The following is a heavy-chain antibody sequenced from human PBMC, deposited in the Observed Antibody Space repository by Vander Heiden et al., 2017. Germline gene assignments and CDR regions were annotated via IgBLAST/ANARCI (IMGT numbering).Heavy chain of an antibody. CDR2: ISWNSGSI. V-gene: IGHV3-9*01. CDR1: GFTFDDYA. Sequence: EVQLVESGGGLVQPGRSLRLSCAASGFTFDDYAMHWVRQAPGKGLEWFSGISWNSGSIGYADSVKGRFTISRDNAKNSLYLQMNSLRAEDTALYYCAKEYYGSGTIYYYYGMDVWGQGTTVTVSS. CDR3: AKEYYGSGTIYYYYGMDV. J-gene: IGHJ6*02. D-gene: IGHD3-10*01.